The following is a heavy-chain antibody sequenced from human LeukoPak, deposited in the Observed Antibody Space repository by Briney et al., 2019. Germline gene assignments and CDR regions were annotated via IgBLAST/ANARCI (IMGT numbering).Heavy chain of an antibody. J-gene: IGHJ2*01. D-gene: IGHD2-2*01. V-gene: IGHV5-51*01. CDR2: IHPGDSHT. Sequence: GESLKISCEGSGYTFTKYWIGWVRQMPGKGLEWMGIIHPGDSHTWYSPSFQGQVTISADKSISMAYLQWSSLKASDTAMYFCARQPGMTAKSWYFNLWGRGTLVTVSS. CDR3: ARQPGMTAKSWYFNL. CDR1: GYTFTKYW.